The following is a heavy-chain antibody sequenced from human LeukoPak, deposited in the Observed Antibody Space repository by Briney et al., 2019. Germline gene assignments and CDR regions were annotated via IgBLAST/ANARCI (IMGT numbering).Heavy chain of an antibody. CDR3: ARVFAVTHAHYYYMDV. V-gene: IGHV3-21*01. Sequence: KPGGSLRLSCAASGFTFSSYSMNWVRQAPGKGLEWVSSISSSSSYIYYADSVKGRFTISRDNAKNSPYLQMNSLRAEDTAVYYCARVFAVTHAHYYYMDVWGKGTTVTVSS. J-gene: IGHJ6*03. D-gene: IGHD4-17*01. CDR1: GFTFSSYS. CDR2: ISSSSSYI.